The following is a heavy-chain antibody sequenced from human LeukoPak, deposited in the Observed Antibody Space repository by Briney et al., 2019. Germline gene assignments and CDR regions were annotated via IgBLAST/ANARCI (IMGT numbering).Heavy chain of an antibody. J-gene: IGHJ6*02. CDR2: IIAYNGNT. D-gene: IGHD3-22*01. V-gene: IGHV1-18*01. Sequence: ASVKVSCKASGYTFSNYGITWVRQAPGQGLEWMGWIIAYNGNTKYAQKFQGRVTMTTDTSTSTAYMELRRLTSDDTAVYYCAREGYYDTSGYSQIKYYYSAMDVWGQGTTVTVS. CDR1: GYTFSNYG. CDR3: AREGYYDTSGYSQIKYYYSAMDV.